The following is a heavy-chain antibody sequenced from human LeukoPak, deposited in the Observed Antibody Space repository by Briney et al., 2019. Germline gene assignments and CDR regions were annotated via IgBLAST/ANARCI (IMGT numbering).Heavy chain of an antibody. CDR2: ISSNGGST. Sequence: GGSLRLSCSASGFTFSSYAMHWVRQAPGKGLEYVSAISSNGGSTYYADSVKGRFTISRDNSKNTLYLQMSGLRAEDTAVYYCVNSGSGSYTGLWGQGTLVTVSS. J-gene: IGHJ4*02. D-gene: IGHD3-10*01. CDR3: VNSGSGSYTGL. V-gene: IGHV3-64D*06. CDR1: GFTFSSYA.